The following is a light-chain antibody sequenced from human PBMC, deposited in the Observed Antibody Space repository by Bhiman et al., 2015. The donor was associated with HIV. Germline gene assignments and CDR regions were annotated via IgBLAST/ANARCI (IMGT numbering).Light chain of an antibody. CDR1: NSDIGSYNY. V-gene: IGLV2-14*03. Sequence: QSALTQPASVSGSPGQSITISCTGSNSDIGSYNYVSWYQHHPGKAPKLMIYDVTKRPSGVSTRFSGSKSGDTASLTISGLQAEDEADYYCGSYSSSSTLLFGTGTKVTVL. CDR3: GSYSSSSTLL. CDR2: DVT. J-gene: IGLJ1*01.